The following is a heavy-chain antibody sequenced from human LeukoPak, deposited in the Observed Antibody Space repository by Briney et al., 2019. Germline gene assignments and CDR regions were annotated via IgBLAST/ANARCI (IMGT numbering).Heavy chain of an antibody. CDR2: IKSKTDGGTT. CDR1: GGSISSYY. J-gene: IGHJ4*02. V-gene: IGHV3-15*07. CDR3: TTEGGTDTAMDPPDGY. D-gene: IGHD5-18*01. Sequence: PSETLSLTCTVSGGSISSYYWSWIRQPPGKGLEWVGRIKSKTDGGTTDYAAPVKGRFTISRDDSKNTLYLQMNSLKTEDTAVYYCTTEGGTDTAMDPPDGYWGQGTLVTVSS.